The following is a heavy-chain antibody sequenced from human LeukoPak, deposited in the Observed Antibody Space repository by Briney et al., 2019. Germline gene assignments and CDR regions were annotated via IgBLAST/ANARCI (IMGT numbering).Heavy chain of an antibody. V-gene: IGHV1-8*01. Sequence: ASVKVSCKASGYTFTSYDINLVRQATGQGLEWMGWMNPNSGNTGYAQKFQGRVTMTRNTSISTAYMELSSLRSEDTAVYYCARGGVRQLFNNWFDPWGQGTLVTVSS. J-gene: IGHJ5*02. CDR2: MNPNSGNT. CDR3: ARGGVRQLFNNWFDP. D-gene: IGHD6-13*01. CDR1: GYTFTSYD.